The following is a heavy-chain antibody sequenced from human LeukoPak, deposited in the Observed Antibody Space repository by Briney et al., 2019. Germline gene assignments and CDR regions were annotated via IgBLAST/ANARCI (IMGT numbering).Heavy chain of an antibody. CDR1: GYTFTGYY. J-gene: IGHJ3*02. D-gene: IGHD4-23*01. Sequence: ASVKVSCKASGYTFTGYYMHWVRQAPGQGLEWMGWINPNSGGTNYAQKFRGRVTMTRDTSISTAYMELSRLRSDDTAVYYCARARKDYGGNSNAFDIWGQGTMVTVSS. CDR3: ARARKDYGGNSNAFDI. CDR2: INPNSGGT. V-gene: IGHV1-2*02.